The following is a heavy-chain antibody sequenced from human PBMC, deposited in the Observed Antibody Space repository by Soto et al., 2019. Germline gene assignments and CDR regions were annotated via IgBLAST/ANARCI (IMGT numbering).Heavy chain of an antibody. D-gene: IGHD3-9*01. CDR1: GFTFSSYA. J-gene: IGHJ5*02. V-gene: IGHV3-23*01. Sequence: EVQLLESGGGLVQPGGSLRLSCAASGFTFSSYAMSWVRQAPGKGLEWVSAISGSGGSTYYADSVKGRFTISRDNSKNTLYLKMNSLRAEDTAVYYCAKDGNPIPYLTGYYRLGWFDPWGQGTLVTVSS. CDR2: ISGSGGST. CDR3: AKDGNPIPYLTGYYRLGWFDP.